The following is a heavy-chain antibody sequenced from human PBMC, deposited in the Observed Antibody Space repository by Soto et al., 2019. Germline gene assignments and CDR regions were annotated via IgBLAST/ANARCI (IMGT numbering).Heavy chain of an antibody. CDR1: GFTFSTYG. D-gene: IGHD2-21*02. J-gene: IGHJ4*02. V-gene: IGHV3-30*18. CDR3: AKDQITYCGPDCMSDY. Sequence: QVQLVESGGGVVQPGRSLRLYCAASGFTFSTYGMHWVRRTPGKGLEWVAIISYDGSSEYYADSVKGRFTISRDNSKNTLYLQMNGLRAEDTAVYYCAKDQITYCGPDCMSDYWGQGTLVTVSS. CDR2: ISYDGSSE.